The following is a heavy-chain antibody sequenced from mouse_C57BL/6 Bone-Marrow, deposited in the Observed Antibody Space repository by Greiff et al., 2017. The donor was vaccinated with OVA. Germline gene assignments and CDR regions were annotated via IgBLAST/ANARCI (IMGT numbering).Heavy chain of an antibody. J-gene: IGHJ4*01. D-gene: IGHD2-12*01. V-gene: IGHV5-4*01. Sequence: EVKLVESGGGLVKPGGSLKLSCAASGFTFSSYAMSWVRQTPEKRLEWVATISDGGSYTYYPDNVKGRFTISRDNAKNNLYLQMSHLKSEDTAMYYCARDEAYYSFYYAMDYWGQGPSVTVSS. CDR3: ARDEAYYSFYYAMDY. CDR2: ISDGGSYT. CDR1: GFTFSSYA.